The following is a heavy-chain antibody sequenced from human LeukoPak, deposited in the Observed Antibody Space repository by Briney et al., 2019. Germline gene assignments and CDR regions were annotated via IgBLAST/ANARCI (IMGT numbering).Heavy chain of an antibody. CDR2: MNPNSGNT. V-gene: IGHV1-8*01. Sequence: ASVKVSCKASGYTFTSYDINWVRQAPGQGLEWMGWMNPNSGNTGYAQKFQGRVTMTRNTSISTAYMELSSLRSEDTAVYYCARAGQQWLEDWFDPWGQGTLVTVSS. D-gene: IGHD6-19*01. CDR1: GYTFTSYD. J-gene: IGHJ5*02. CDR3: ARAGQQWLEDWFDP.